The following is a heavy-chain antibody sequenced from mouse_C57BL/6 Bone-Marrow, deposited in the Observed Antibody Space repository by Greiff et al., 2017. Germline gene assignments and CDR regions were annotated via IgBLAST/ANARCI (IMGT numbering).Heavy chain of an antibody. Sequence: EVNVVESGGGLVQPKGSLKLSCAASGFTFNTYAMHWVRQAPGKGLEWVARIRSKSRNYATYYADSVKDRFTISRDDSQSMLYLQVNNLKTEDTAMYYCVRDRYYGKGAWFAYWGQGTLVTVSA. J-gene: IGHJ3*01. D-gene: IGHD2-1*01. CDR1: GFTFNTYA. V-gene: IGHV10-3*01. CDR3: VRDRYYGKGAWFAY. CDR2: IRSKSRNYAT.